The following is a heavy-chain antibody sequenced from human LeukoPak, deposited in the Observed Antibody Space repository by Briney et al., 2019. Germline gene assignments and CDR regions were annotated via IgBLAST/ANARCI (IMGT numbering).Heavy chain of an antibody. Sequence: NPSETLSLTCTVSGGSISSSDYYWGWIRQPPGKGLEWIETIYYSGNTYYSPSLKSRVTISVDTSKNHFSLKLSSVTAADTAVYYCARDLRRDTSGWNSQAVLDYWGQGTLVTVSS. CDR3: ARDLRRDTSGWNSQAVLDY. D-gene: IGHD6-19*01. CDR1: GGSISSSDYY. CDR2: IYYSGNT. V-gene: IGHV4-39*02. J-gene: IGHJ4*02.